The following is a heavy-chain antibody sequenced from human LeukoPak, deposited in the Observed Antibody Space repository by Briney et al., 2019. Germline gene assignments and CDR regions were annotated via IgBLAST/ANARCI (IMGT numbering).Heavy chain of an antibody. Sequence: SVKVSCKASGYTFTSYYMHWVRQAPGQGLEWMGGIIPIFGTANYAQKFHGRVTITADESTSTAYMELSSLRSKDTAVYYCARANNPIAVAALPYPGQYNWFDPWGQGTLVTVSS. V-gene: IGHV1-69*13. CDR1: GYTFTSYY. CDR2: IIPIFGTA. CDR3: ARANNPIAVAALPYPGQYNWFDP. D-gene: IGHD6-19*01. J-gene: IGHJ5*02.